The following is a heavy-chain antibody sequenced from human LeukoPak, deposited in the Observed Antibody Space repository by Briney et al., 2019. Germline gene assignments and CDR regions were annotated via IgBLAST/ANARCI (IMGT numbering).Heavy chain of an antibody. D-gene: IGHD3-10*01. V-gene: IGHV3-23*01. CDR3: AKVFRGISSPSAIY. J-gene: IGHJ4*02. CDR1: GFTFSSYA. CDR2: ISGSGGST. Sequence: PGGSLRLSCAASGFTFSSYAMSWVRQAPGKGLEWVSAISGSGGSTYYADSVKGRFTISRDNSKNTLYLQMNSLRAEDTAVYYCAKVFRGISSPSAIYWGQGTLVTVSS.